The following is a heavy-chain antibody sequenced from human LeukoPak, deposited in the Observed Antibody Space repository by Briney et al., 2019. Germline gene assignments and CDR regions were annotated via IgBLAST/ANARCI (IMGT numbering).Heavy chain of an antibody. Sequence: SETLSLTCTVSGGSISSSSYYWGWIRQPPGKGLEWIGSIYYSGSTYYNPSLKSRVTISVDTSKNQFSLKLSSVTAADTAVYYCAGSIAARLDYWGQGTLVTVSS. CDR1: GGSISSSSYY. V-gene: IGHV4-39*01. D-gene: IGHD6-6*01. J-gene: IGHJ4*02. CDR3: AGSIAARLDY. CDR2: IYYSGST.